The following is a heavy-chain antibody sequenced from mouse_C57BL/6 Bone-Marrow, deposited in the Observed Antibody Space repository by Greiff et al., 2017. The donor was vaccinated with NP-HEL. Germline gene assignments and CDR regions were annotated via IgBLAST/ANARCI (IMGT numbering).Heavy chain of an antibody. J-gene: IGHJ1*03. CDR3: ARGRRGYYGNYGGYFEG. CDR1: GFNIKNTY. V-gene: IGHV14-3*01. D-gene: IGHD2-1*01. CDR2: IDPANGNT. Sequence: EVQVVESVAELVRPGASVKLSCTASGFNIKNTYMHWVKQRPEQGLEWIGRIDPANGNTKYAPKFQGKATITADTSSNTAYLQLSSLTSEDTAIYYCARGRRGYYGNYGGYFEGWGTGTTVTVSS.